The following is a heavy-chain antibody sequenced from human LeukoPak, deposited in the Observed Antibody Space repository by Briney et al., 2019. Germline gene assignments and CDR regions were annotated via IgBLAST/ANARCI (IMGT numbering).Heavy chain of an antibody. D-gene: IGHD6-19*01. J-gene: IGHJ3*02. CDR1: GGSISSSSYY. CDR3: ARPSIAVAGRGAFDI. Sequence: SETLSLTCTVSGGSISSSSYYWGWIRQPPGKGLEWIGSIYYSGSTYYNPSLKSRVTISVDTSKNLFSLKLSSVTAADTAVYYCARPSIAVAGRGAFDIWGQGTMATVSS. V-gene: IGHV4-39*01. CDR2: IYYSGST.